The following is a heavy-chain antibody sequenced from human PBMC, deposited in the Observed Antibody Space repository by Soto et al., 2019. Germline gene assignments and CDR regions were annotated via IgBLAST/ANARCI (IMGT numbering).Heavy chain of an antibody. V-gene: IGHV4-59*01. CDR1: GGSISSYY. J-gene: IGHJ6*02. CDR2: FFYSGST. CDR3: ARAHYGDYGYGMDV. D-gene: IGHD4-17*01. Sequence: PSETLSLTCTVSGGSISSYYWSWIRQPPGKGLEWIGYFFYSGSTNYNPSLKSRVTISVDTSKNQFSLKLNSVTAADTAVYYCARAHYGDYGYGMDVWGQGTTVTVSS.